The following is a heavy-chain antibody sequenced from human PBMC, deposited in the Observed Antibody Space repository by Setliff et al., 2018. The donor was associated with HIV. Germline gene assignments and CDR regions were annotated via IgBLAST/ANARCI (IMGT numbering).Heavy chain of an antibody. CDR3: AGSIVVVTAAPLT. J-gene: IGHJ5*02. D-gene: IGHD2-21*02. V-gene: IGHV4-39*01. CDR1: AGSIRSSTYY. Sequence: NPSETLSLTCTVSAGSIRSSTYYWAWIRQPPGKGLEWIGNIYYSGSTYYNPSLKSRVTISVDTSKNQFSLKLSSVTAADTAVYYCAGSIVVVTAAPLTWGQGTLVTVSS. CDR2: IYYSGST.